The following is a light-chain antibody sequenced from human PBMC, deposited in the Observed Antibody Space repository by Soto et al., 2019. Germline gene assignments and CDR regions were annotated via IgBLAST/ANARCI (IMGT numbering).Light chain of an antibody. V-gene: IGLV2-14*03. J-gene: IGLJ1*01. Sequence: QSVLTQPASMSGSRGQSITISCTGTSSDVGAYNFVSWYQQHPGKLPKLMIFDVSRRPSGVSDRFSGSKSGNTASLTISGLQAEDEGDYYCSSYTSSSTHVFGSGTKLTVL. CDR1: SSDVGAYNF. CDR2: DVS. CDR3: SSYTSSSTHV.